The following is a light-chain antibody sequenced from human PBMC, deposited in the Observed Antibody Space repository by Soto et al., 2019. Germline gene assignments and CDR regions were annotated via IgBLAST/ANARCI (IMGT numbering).Light chain of an antibody. CDR1: SSDVGGYNY. J-gene: IGLJ1*01. CDR3: SSYTSSSTLLDV. CDR2: DVS. V-gene: IGLV2-14*01. Sequence: QSALTQPASVSGSPGQSITISCTGTSSDVGGYNYVFWYQQHPGKAPKLIIYDVSNRPSGVSNRYSGSKSGNTASLTISGLQAEDDADYYCSSYTSSSTLLDVFGTGTKPTVL.